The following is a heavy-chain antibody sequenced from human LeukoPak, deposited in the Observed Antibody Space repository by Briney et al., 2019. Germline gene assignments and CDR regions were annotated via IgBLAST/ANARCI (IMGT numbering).Heavy chain of an antibody. CDR2: IRYDGSNK. D-gene: IGHD5-18*01. J-gene: IGHJ4*02. CDR1: GFTFSSYG. V-gene: IGHV3-30*02. CDR3: AKPLQLGAYYFDY. Sequence: PGGSLRLSCAASGFTFSSYGMDWVRQAPGKGLEWVAFIRYDGSNKYYADSVKGRFTISRDNSKNTLYLQMNSLRAEDTAVYYCAKPLQLGAYYFDYWGQGTLVTVSS.